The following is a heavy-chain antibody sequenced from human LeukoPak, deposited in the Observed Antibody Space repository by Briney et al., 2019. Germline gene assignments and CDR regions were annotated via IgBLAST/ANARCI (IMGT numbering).Heavy chain of an antibody. D-gene: IGHD2-2*01. Sequence: SETLSLTCTVSGGSISSGGYYWSWIRQHPGKDLEWIGYIYYSGSTYYNPSLKSRVTISVDTSKNQFSLKLSSVTAADTAVYYCARGDQLLSTYDYWGQGTLVTVSS. CDR1: GGSISSGGYY. V-gene: IGHV4-31*03. J-gene: IGHJ4*02. CDR2: IYYSGST. CDR3: ARGDQLLSTYDY.